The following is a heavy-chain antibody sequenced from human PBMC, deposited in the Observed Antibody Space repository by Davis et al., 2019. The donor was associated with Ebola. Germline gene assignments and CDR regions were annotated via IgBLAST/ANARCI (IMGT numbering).Heavy chain of an antibody. V-gene: IGHV4-59*12. CDR2: IYYSGST. D-gene: IGHD3-22*01. CDR1: GGSISSYY. Sequence: MPSETLSLTCTVSGGSISSYYWSWIRQPPGKGLEWIGYIYYSGSTNYNPSLKSRVTISVDTSKNQFSLKLSSVTAADTAVYYCARDYYDSSGYYLGGYWGQGTLVTVSS. J-gene: IGHJ4*02. CDR3: ARDYYDSSGYYLGGY.